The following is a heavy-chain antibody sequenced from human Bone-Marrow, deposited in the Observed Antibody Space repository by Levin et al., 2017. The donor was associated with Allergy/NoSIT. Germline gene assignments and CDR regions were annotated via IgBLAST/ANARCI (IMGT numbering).Heavy chain of an antibody. CDR3: ATGVDFSFDY. Sequence: ASVKVSCKASGYTFTGYYLHWVRQAPGEGLEWMGRINPNSGDTDYAQNFQGRVTMTRDTSINTAYMDLSSLKSDDTAVYYCATGVDFSFDYWGQGTLVTVSS. CDR1: GYTFTGYY. V-gene: IGHV1-2*06. D-gene: IGHD2-8*01. CDR2: INPNSGDT. J-gene: IGHJ4*02.